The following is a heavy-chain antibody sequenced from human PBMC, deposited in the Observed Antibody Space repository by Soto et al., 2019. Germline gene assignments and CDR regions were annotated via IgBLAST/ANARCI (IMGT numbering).Heavy chain of an antibody. Sequence: QVQLVQSGAEVKKPGASVKVSCKASGYTFTSYGIRWVRQAPGQGLEWMGWISAYNGNTNYAQKLQGRGTLTTATSTSTADVELRSLRSADTAVYYCARDSPPYCGGDCPRRSQPNDDFDILGQGTMVTVSS. V-gene: IGHV1-18*01. CDR2: ISAYNGNT. CDR3: ARDSPPYCGGDCPRRSQPNDDFDI. J-gene: IGHJ3*02. CDR1: GYTFTSYG. D-gene: IGHD2-21*01.